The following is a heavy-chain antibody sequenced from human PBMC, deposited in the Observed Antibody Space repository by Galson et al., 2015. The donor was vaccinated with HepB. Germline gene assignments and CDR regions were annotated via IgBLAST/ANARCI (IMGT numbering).Heavy chain of an antibody. D-gene: IGHD1-26*01. Sequence: SLRLSCAASGFTFSDYYMSWIRQAPGKGLEWVSYISSSSSYTNYADSVKGRFTISRDNAKNSLYLQMNSLRAEDTAVYYCARAGSNGSYLLPFWFDPWGQGTLVTVSS. J-gene: IGHJ5*02. V-gene: IGHV3-11*05. CDR2: ISSSSSYT. CDR3: ARAGSNGSYLLPFWFDP. CDR1: GFTFSDYY.